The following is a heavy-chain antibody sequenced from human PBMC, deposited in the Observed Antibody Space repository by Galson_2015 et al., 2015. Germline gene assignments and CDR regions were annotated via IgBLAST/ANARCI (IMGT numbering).Heavy chain of an antibody. D-gene: IGHD1-1*01. Sequence: PALVKPTQTLTLAYTFSGFSLSTSGMRVSWIRQPPGRALEWLARIDWDDDKFYSTSLKTRLTISKDTSRNQVVLTMTNMDPVDTATYYCARTSTGTCHFDYWGPGTLVTVSS. CDR1: GFSLSTSGMR. J-gene: IGHJ4*02. V-gene: IGHV2-70*04. CDR3: ARTSTGTCHFDY. CDR2: IDWDDDK.